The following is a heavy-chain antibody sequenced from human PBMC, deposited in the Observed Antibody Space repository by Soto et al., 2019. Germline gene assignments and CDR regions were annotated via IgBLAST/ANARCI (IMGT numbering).Heavy chain of an antibody. CDR2: IIPIFGTA. CDR1: GGTVSSYA. V-gene: IGHV1-69*13. J-gene: IGHJ6*02. Sequence: SVKVSCKASGGTVSSYAISWLRQAPGQGLEWMGGIIPIFGTANYAQKFQGRVTITADESTSTAYMELSSLRSEDTAVYYCARAQERWLQLRRYYYYGMDVWGQGTTVTVSS. CDR3: ARAQERWLQLRRYYYYGMDV. D-gene: IGHD5-12*01.